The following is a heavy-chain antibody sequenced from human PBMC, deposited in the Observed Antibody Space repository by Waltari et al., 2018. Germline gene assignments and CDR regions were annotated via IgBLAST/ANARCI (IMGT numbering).Heavy chain of an antibody. V-gene: IGHV2-5*01. D-gene: IGHD4-17*01. CDR3: AHRNGDYDYYYMDV. CDR1: GFSLSTSGVG. Sequence: QLTLKESGPTLVKPTQTLTLTCTFSGFSLSTSGVGVGWIRQPPGKALEWLALIYWNDDKRYSPSLKSMPTITKDTAKNQVDLTMTNMDPVDTATYYCAHRNGDYDYYYMDVGGKGTTVTVSS. J-gene: IGHJ6*03. CDR2: IYWNDDK.